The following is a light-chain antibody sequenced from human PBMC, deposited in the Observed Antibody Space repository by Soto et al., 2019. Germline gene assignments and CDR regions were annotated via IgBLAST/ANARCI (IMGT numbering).Light chain of an antibody. Sequence: QSALTQTASVSGSPGPSIGISCTGTSGDVGGYEDFSWYQQHPDKAPKLMIYEVTKRPSWVSNRFSGSKSGNTASLTISGLQPEDEADYYCSSHTSGSTRVFGSGTKLTV. CDR1: SGDVGGYED. J-gene: IGLJ1*01. CDR2: EVT. V-gene: IGLV2-14*01. CDR3: SSHTSGSTRV.